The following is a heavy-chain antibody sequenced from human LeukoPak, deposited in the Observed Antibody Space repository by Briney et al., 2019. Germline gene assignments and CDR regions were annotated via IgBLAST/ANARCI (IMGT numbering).Heavy chain of an antibody. Sequence: TSETLSPTCAVYGGSFSGYYWSWIRQPPGKGLEWIGEINHSGSTNYNPSLKSRVTISVDTSKNQFSLKLSSVTAADTAVYYCARSMQWLVHYFDYWGQGTLVTVSS. CDR3: ARSMQWLVHYFDY. V-gene: IGHV4-34*01. J-gene: IGHJ4*02. CDR1: GGSFSGYY. CDR2: INHSGST. D-gene: IGHD6-19*01.